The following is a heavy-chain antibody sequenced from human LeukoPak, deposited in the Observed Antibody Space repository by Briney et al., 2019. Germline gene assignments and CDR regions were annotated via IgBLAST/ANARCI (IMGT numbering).Heavy chain of an antibody. CDR2: INHSGST. D-gene: IGHD3-10*01. CDR1: GGSFSGYY. J-gene: IGHJ5*02. V-gene: IGHV4-34*01. Sequence: SGTLSLTCAVYGGSFSGYYWSWIRQPPGKGLEWIGEINHSGSTNYNPSLKSRVTISVDTSKNQFSLKLSSVTAADTAVYYCARSGKYYYGSGRQWFDPWGQGTLVTVSS. CDR3: ARSGKYYYGSGRQWFDP.